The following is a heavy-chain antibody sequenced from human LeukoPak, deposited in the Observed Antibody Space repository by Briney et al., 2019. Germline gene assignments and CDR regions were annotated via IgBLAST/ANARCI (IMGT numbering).Heavy chain of an antibody. Sequence: GGSLRLPCAASGFIFRDYYMSWIRQAPGKGLEWVSYITSDSSYTNYADSVKGRFTISRDNAKNSLYLQMNSLRAEDTAVYYCARIKSRRFDSFGQGTLVTVSS. J-gene: IGHJ4*02. V-gene: IGHV3-11*06. CDR1: GFIFRDYY. CDR3: ARIKSRRFDS. CDR2: ITSDSSYT.